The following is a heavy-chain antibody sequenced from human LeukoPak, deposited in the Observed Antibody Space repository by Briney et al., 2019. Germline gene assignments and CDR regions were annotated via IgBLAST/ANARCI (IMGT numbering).Heavy chain of an antibody. V-gene: IGHV1-46*01. CDR1: GYTFTSYY. D-gene: IGHD3-3*01. J-gene: IGHJ4*02. Sequence: ASVKVSCKASGYTFTSYYMHWVRQAPGQGLEWMGIINPSGGSTSYAQKFQGRVTMTRDTSTSTVYMELSSLRSEDTAVYYCAKVGDFWSGYYVGDYWGQGTLVTVSS. CDR3: AKVGDFWSGYYVGDY. CDR2: INPSGGST.